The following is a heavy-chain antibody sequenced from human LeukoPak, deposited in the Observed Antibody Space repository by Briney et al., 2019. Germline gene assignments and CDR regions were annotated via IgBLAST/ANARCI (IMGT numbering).Heavy chain of an antibody. J-gene: IGHJ4*02. Sequence: TGGSLRLSCVASGFTVSSNYMSWVRQAPGKGLEWVSYISSSSTTIYYADSVKGRFTISRDNAKNSLYLQMSSLRVEDTAVYYCARDPDYWGQGTLVTVSS. CDR1: GFTVSSNY. CDR3: ARDPDY. V-gene: IGHV3-48*04. CDR2: ISSSSTTI.